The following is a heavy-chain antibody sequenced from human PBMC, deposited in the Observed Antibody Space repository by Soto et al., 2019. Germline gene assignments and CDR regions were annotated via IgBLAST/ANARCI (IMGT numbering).Heavy chain of an antibody. CDR2: ISADKGNT. J-gene: IGHJ6*01. Sequence: ASMKFSCNASGYTFTSYGISWVRHAPGQRLELMGWISADKGNTNEAQKLQGRVTMTTDTSTSTAYMELRSRRSDDTAVEYWARDLEGDMQVNHYGMDVWGQGTTVTVSS. D-gene: IGHD3-3*01. V-gene: IGHV1-18*04. CDR1: GYTFTSYG. CDR3: ARDLEGDMQVNHYGMDV.